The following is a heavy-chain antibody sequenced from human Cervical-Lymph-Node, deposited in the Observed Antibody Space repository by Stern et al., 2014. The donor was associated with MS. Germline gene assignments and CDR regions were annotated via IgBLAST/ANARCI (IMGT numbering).Heavy chain of an antibody. V-gene: IGHV4-59*01. Sequence: QLQLQESGPGLVKPSETLSLTCTVSGGSISSYYWSWIRQPPGKGLEWIGYIYYSGSTNYNPSLKSRVTISVDTSKNQFSLKLSSVTAADTAVYYCARGARSSWYYYYGMDVWGQGTTVTVSS. D-gene: IGHD6-13*01. CDR3: ARGARSSWYYYYGMDV. J-gene: IGHJ6*02. CDR2: IYYSGST. CDR1: GGSISSYY.